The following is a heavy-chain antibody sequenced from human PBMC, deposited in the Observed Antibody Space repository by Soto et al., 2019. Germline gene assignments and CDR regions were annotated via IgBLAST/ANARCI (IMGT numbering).Heavy chain of an antibody. Sequence: ASVKVSCKASGYTFTSYGISWVRQAPGQGLEWMGWISAYNGNTNYAQKLQGRVTMTTDTSTSTAYMELRSLRSDDTAVYYRARDIVVVPAAEKDYWGQGTLVTVSS. V-gene: IGHV1-18*01. CDR2: ISAYNGNT. CDR1: GYTFTSYG. CDR3: ARDIVVVPAAEKDY. J-gene: IGHJ4*02. D-gene: IGHD2-2*01.